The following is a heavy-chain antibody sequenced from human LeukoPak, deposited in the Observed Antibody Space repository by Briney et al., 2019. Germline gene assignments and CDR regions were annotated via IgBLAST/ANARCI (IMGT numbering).Heavy chain of an antibody. CDR1: GGSFSGYY. J-gene: IGHJ5*02. CDR2: INHSGST. D-gene: IGHD2-15*01. V-gene: IGHV4-34*01. Sequence: PSETLSLTCAVYGGSFSGYYWSWIRQPPGKGLEWIGEINHSGSTNYNPSFKSRVTISVDTSKNQFSLKLSSVTAADTAVYYCARGVLGHIVVVVAARRPNWFDPWGQGTLVTVSS. CDR3: ARGVLGHIVVVVAARRPNWFDP.